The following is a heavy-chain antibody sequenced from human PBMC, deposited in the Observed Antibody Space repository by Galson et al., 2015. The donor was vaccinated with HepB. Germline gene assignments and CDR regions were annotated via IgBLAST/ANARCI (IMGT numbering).Heavy chain of an antibody. V-gene: IGHV3-53*01. J-gene: IGHJ4*02. D-gene: IGHD2-2*01. CDR3: ASGAVGAGYCSSTSCPKRD. CDR1: GLTVSSNY. CDR2: IYSGGST. Sequence: LRLSCAASGLTVSSNYMSWVRQAPGKGLEWVSLIYSGGSTYYADSVKGRFTISRDNSKNTLFLQMNSLRAEDTAVYFCASGAVGAGYCSSTSCPKRDWGQGALVTVSS.